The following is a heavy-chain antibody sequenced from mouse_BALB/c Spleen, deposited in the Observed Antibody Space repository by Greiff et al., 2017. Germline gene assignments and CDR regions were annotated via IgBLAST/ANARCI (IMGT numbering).Heavy chain of an antibody. CDR3: ARDDYDDGAWFAY. CDR1: GYTFTNYW. D-gene: IGHD2-4*01. CDR2: IYPGGGYT. Sequence: VQLHQSGAELVRPGTSVKISCKASGYTFTNYWLGWVKQRPGHGLEWIGDIYPGGGYTNYNEKFKGKATLTADTSSSTAYMQLSSLTSEDSAVYFCARDDYDDGAWFAYWGQGTLVTVSA. V-gene: IGHV1-63*02. J-gene: IGHJ3*01.